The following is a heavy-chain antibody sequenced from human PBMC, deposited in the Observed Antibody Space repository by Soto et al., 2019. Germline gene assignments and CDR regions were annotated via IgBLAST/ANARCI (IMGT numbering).Heavy chain of an antibody. D-gene: IGHD2-2*03. Sequence: EVQLVQSGAEVKKPGATVKISCKVSGYTFTDYYMHWVQQAPGKGLEWMGLVDPEDGETIYAEKFQGRIHINADTSTDKAYMELSSLRSEDTAVYYCETGPGDCSSTSCRHNWFDPWGQGTMVTVSS. CDR3: ETGPGDCSSTSCRHNWFDP. J-gene: IGHJ5*02. V-gene: IGHV1-69-2*01. CDR2: VDPEDGET. CDR1: GYTFTDYY.